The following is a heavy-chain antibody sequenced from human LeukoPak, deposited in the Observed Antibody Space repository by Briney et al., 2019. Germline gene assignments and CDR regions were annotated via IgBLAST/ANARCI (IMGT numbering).Heavy chain of an antibody. Sequence: GGSLRLSCAASEFTFNSYNINWVRQAPGKGLEWVAYITSSGDTIYYADSVEGRFTISRDNANNSLYLQMSSLRDEDTAVYYCASNLIGGPPALIDCWGQGTLVTVSS. V-gene: IGHV3-48*02. J-gene: IGHJ4*02. D-gene: IGHD2-2*01. CDR3: ASNLIGGPPALIDC. CDR1: EFTFNSYN. CDR2: ITSSGDTI.